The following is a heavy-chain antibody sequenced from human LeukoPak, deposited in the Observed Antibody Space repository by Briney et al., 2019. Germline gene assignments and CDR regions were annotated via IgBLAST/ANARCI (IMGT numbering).Heavy chain of an antibody. CDR1: GGSISSYY. CDR3: ATQPGKAAFFDY. J-gene: IGHJ4*02. D-gene: IGHD2-15*01. Sequence: SETLSLTCTDSGGSISSYYWSWIRQPPGKGLEWIGYIYYSGSTNYNPSLKSRVTISVDTSKNQFSLKLSSVTAADTAVYYCATQPGKAAFFDYWGQGTLVTVSS. V-gene: IGHV4-59*01. CDR2: IYYSGST.